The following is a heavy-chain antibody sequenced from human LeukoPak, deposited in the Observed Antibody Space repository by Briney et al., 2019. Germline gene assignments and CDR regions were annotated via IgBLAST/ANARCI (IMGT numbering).Heavy chain of an antibody. CDR3: ATIHHDAFDI. V-gene: IGHV7-4-1*02. CDR1: GYSFTSYA. J-gene: IGHJ3*02. CDR2: INTNTGNP. D-gene: IGHD5-18*01. Sequence: GESLKISCKGSGYSFTSYAMNWVRQAPGQGLEWMGWINTNTGNPTYAQGFTGRFVFSLDTSVSTAYLQISSLEAEDTAVYYCATIHHDAFDIWGQGTMVTVSS.